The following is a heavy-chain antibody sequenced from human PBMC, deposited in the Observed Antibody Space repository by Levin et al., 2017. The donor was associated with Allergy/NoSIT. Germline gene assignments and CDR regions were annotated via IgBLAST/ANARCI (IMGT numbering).Heavy chain of an antibody. V-gene: IGHV4-39*07. D-gene: IGHD2-2*01. Sequence: PSETLSLTCTVSSGSITSSTYYWGWIRQPPGKGLEWIGSIYSSGSTYYNPSLKSRVTISLDTSKNQFSLRLNSVTAADTAVFYCARVVCSSSSCYFPSNFDPWGQGTLVTVSS. CDR1: SGSITSSTYY. J-gene: IGHJ5*02. CDR2: IYSSGST. CDR3: ARVVCSSSSCYFPSNFDP.